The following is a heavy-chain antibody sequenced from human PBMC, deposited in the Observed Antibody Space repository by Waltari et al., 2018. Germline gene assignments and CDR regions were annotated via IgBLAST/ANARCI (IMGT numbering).Heavy chain of an antibody. Sequence: QVQLQESGPGLVKPSETLSLTCAVSGFSISRGYQWGWIRQPPGKGLEWIGSIYHSGGTYVNPSLKSRVTISVDTSKNKVSLRLSSVTAADTAVYYCARMFYDFWTGYSDYWGHGTLVTVSS. D-gene: IGHD3-3*01. V-gene: IGHV4-38-2*01. J-gene: IGHJ4*01. CDR3: ARMFYDFWTGYSDY. CDR2: IYHSGGT. CDR1: GFSISRGYQ.